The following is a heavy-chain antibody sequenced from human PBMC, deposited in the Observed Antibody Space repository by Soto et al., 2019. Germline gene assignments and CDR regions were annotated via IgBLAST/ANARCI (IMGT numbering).Heavy chain of an antibody. CDR1: GFTCSSYA. CDR3: AKKRNGDYYYYYMDV. J-gene: IGHJ6*03. CDR2: ISGSGST. Sequence: GGSLRLSCAASGFTCSSYARSWVRQAPGKGLEWVSAISGSGSTYYADSVKGRFTISRDNSKNTLYLQMNSLRAEDTAVYYCAKKRNGDYYYYYMDVWGKGTTVTV. D-gene: IGHD1-1*01. V-gene: IGHV3-23*01.